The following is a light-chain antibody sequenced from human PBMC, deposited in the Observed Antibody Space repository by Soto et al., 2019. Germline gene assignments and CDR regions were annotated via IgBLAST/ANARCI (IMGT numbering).Light chain of an antibody. CDR2: AAS. J-gene: IGKJ2*01. CDR1: QGIRND. Sequence: DIQMTQSPSSLSASVGDRVTFTCRASQGIRNDLGWYQQKPGKAPKRLIYAASSLQSGVPSRFSGSGTEFTLEVTLTISSLQPEDFATYYCLQYNSYPRTFGQGTKLEIK. V-gene: IGKV1-17*01. CDR3: LQYNSYPRT.